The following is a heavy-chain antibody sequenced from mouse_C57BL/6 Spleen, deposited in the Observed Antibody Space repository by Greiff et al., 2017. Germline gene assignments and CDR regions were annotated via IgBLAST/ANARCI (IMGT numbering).Heavy chain of an antibody. J-gene: IGHJ4*01. CDR2: IYPGDGDT. V-gene: IGHV1-80*01. D-gene: IGHD1-3*01. Sequence: VQRVESGAELVKPGASVKISCKASGYAFSSYWMNWVKQRPGKGLEWIGQIYPGDGDTNYNGKFKGKATLTADKSSSTAYMQLSSLTSEDSAVYFCASEWYYSLDYWGQGTSVTVSS. CDR1: GYAFSSYW. CDR3: ASEWYYSLDY.